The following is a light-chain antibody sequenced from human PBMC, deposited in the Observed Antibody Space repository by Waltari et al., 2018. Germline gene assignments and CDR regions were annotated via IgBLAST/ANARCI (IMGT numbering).Light chain of an antibody. V-gene: IGKV1-12*01. CDR3: LQAYSFPRT. J-gene: IGKJ2*01. Sequence: IQMTQSPSFVSASVGARVTITCRASQGISSRLAWYQQKPGKAPKLLIYTASTLQSGVPSRFSGSGSGTEFTLIITTLQPEDFATYFCLQAYSFPRTFGQGTKLEIK. CDR1: QGISSR. CDR2: TAS.